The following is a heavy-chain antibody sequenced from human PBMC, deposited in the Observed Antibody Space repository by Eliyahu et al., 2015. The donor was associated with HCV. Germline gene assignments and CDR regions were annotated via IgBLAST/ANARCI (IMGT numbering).Heavy chain of an antibody. V-gene: IGHV1-46*01. J-gene: IGHJ4*02. Sequence: QVQLVQSGAEVKXPGASVNLSCKPSGYAFTXHYIXXVRQAPGQGFQWLXLIXPSGGTTNLPQNFQGRVTMTSDTSTSTVHMELSNLRSEDSAVYYCAREALQMGELPLYFFDYWGQGSLVTVSS. CDR2: IXPSGGTT. CDR3: AREALQMGELPLYFFDY. CDR1: GYAFTXHY. D-gene: IGHD3-16*01.